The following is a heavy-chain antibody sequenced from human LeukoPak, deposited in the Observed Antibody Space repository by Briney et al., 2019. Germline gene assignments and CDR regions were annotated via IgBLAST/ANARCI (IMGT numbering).Heavy chain of an antibody. D-gene: IGHD3-10*01. CDR3: ARAIRGVIYS. Sequence: SETLSLTCAVSGGSITRGSYYWTWIRQPAGKALEWIGHVFTSGNTNYNPSLKGRVTISVDTSKNQFSLKLSSVTAADTAVYYCARAIRGVIYSWGQGTLVTVSS. CDR2: VFTSGNT. V-gene: IGHV4-61*09. CDR1: GGSITRGSYY. J-gene: IGHJ4*02.